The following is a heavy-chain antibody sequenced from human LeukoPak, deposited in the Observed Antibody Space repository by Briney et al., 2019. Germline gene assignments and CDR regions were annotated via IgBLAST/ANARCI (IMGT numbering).Heavy chain of an antibody. V-gene: IGHV4-59*01. Sequence: PSETLSLTCTVSGGSISSCYWSWIRQPPGKGLEWSGYIYYSGGTNYNPSLKSRVTISVDTSKNQFSLKLSSVTAADTAVYYCARQGPMTTVDYWGQGTLVTVSS. D-gene: IGHD4-11*01. CDR3: ARQGPMTTVDY. CDR2: IYYSGGT. CDR1: GGSISSCY. J-gene: IGHJ4*02.